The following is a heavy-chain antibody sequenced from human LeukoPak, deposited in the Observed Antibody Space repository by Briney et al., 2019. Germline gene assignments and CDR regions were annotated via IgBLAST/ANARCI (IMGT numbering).Heavy chain of an antibody. CDR2: IIPIFGTA. CDR1: GGTFSSYA. CDR3: ARDQGSRGYGLAFDI. J-gene: IGHJ3*02. D-gene: IGHD5-12*01. Sequence: GASVKVSCKASGGTFSSYAISWVRQAPGQGLEWRGGIIPIFGTANYAQKFQGRVTITADESTSTAYMELSSLRSEDTAVYYCARDQGSRGYGLAFDIWGQGTMVTVSS. V-gene: IGHV1-69*13.